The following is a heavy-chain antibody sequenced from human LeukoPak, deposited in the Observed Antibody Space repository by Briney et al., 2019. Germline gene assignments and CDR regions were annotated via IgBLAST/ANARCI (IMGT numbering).Heavy chain of an antibody. D-gene: IGHD4-23*01. J-gene: IGHJ4*02. V-gene: IGHV1-69*13. CDR2: IIPIFGTA. Sequence: ASVKVSCKASGGTFSSYAISWVRQAPGQGLEWMGGIIPIFGTANYAQKFQGRVTITADESTSTAYMELSSLRSEDTAVYYCARPRRGTYDYGGNLGDYWGQGTLVTVSS. CDR3: ARPRRGTYDYGGNLGDY. CDR1: GGTFSSYA.